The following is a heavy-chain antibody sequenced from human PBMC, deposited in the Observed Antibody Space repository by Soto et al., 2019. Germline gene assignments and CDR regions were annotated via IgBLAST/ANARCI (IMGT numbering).Heavy chain of an antibody. CDR3: ARQGYSSGVYYYYGMDV. V-gene: IGHV5-51*01. J-gene: IGHJ6*02. Sequence: PGESLKISCKGSGYSFTSYWIGWVRQMPGKGLEWMGIIYPGDSDTRYSPSFQGQVTISADKSISTAYLQWSSLKASDTAMYYCARQGYSSGVYYYYGMDVWGQGTTVTVSS. CDR2: IYPGDSDT. D-gene: IGHD6-19*01. CDR1: GYSFTSYW.